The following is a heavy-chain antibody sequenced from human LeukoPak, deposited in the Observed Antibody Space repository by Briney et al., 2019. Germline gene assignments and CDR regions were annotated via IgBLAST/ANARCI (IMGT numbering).Heavy chain of an antibody. CDR1: GFTVSSNY. J-gene: IGHJ4*02. CDR3: ARERRDGRWGGDY. Sequence: GGSLRLSCAASGFTVSSNYMSWVRQAPGKGLEWVSVIYSGGSTYYADSVKGRFTISRDNSKNTLYLQMNSLRAEDTAVYYCARERRDGRWGGDYWGQGTLVTVSS. D-gene: IGHD5-24*01. CDR2: IYSGGST. V-gene: IGHV3-66*01.